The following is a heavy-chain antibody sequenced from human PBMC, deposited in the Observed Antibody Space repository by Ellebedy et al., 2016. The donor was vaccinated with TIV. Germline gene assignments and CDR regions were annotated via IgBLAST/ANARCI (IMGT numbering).Heavy chain of an antibody. D-gene: IGHD2-15*01. CDR3: ARGTAGGHCSGGSCPYFDY. V-gene: IGHV1-8*01. Sequence: ASVKVSXXASGYTFTSYDINWVRQATGQGLEWMGWMNPNSGNTGYAQKFQGRVTMTRNTSISTAYMELSSLRSEDTAVYYCARGTAGGHCSGGSCPYFDYWGKGTLVTVAS. CDR2: MNPNSGNT. J-gene: IGHJ4*02. CDR1: GYTFTSYD.